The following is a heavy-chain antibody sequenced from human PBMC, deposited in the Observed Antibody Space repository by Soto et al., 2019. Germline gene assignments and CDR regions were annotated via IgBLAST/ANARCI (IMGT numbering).Heavy chain of an antibody. J-gene: IGHJ2*01. Sequence: QVQLVQSGAEVKKPGSSVKVSCKASGGTFSSYTISWVRQAPGQGLEWMGRILPILGIANYAQQLQGRVTITADKSSSTAYMELSSLRSEDTAVYYCARDEVVVPAATWYFDLWGRGTLVTVSS. CDR1: GGTFSSYT. V-gene: IGHV1-69*08. D-gene: IGHD2-2*01. CDR2: ILPILGIA. CDR3: ARDEVVVPAATWYFDL.